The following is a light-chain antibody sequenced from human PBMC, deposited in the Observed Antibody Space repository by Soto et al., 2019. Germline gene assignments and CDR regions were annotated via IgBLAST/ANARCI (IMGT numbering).Light chain of an antibody. CDR1: SSNIGSNT. CDR2: SNN. CDR3: AAWDDSLNGVV. J-gene: IGLJ2*01. Sequence: QSVVTQPPSASGTPGQRVTISCPASSSNIGSNTVNWYQQLPGTAPKLLIYSNNQRPSGVPDRFSGSKSGTSASLAISGLQSEDEADYYCAAWDDSLNGVVFGGGTKLTVL. V-gene: IGLV1-44*01.